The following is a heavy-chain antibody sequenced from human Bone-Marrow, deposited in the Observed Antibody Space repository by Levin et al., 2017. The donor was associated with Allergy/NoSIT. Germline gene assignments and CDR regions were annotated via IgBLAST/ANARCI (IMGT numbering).Heavy chain of an antibody. D-gene: IGHD3-22*01. CDR3: ARATRNYDSSGYHAPFDY. V-gene: IGHV1-2*02. CDR1: GYTFTGYY. CDR2: INPNSGGT. Sequence: ASVKVSCKASGYTFTGYYMHWVRQAPGQGLEWMGWINPNSGGTNYAQKFQGRVTMTRDTSISTAYMELSRLRSDDTAVYYCARATRNYDSSGYHAPFDYWGQGTLVTVSS. J-gene: IGHJ4*02.